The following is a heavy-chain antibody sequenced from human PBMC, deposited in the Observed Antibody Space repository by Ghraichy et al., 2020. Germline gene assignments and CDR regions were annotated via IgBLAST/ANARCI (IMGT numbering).Heavy chain of an antibody. CDR1: GFTFSSYA. Sequence: GGSLRLSCAASGFTFSSYAMHWVRQAPGKGLEWVAVISYDGSNKYYADSVKGRFTISRDNSKNTLYLQMTSLRAEDTAVYYCARDRASSEYYSYYGMDVWGRGPPATVSS. V-gene: IGHV3-30-3*01. CDR3: ARDRASSEYYSYYGMDV. CDR2: ISYDGSNK. J-gene: IGHJ6*02. D-gene: IGHD6-25*01.